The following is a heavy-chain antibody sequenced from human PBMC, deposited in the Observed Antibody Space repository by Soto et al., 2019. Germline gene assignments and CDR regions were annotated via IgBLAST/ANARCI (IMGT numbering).Heavy chain of an antibody. CDR2: IRYDGSNI. V-gene: IGHV3-33*08. J-gene: IGHJ4*02. CDR3: AREDSGYLTYYFDY. CDR1: GFTFSSYS. Sequence: GGSLRLSCAASGFTFSSYSMNWVRQAPGKGLEWVAFIRYDGSNIYYAGSVKGRFTISRDNSKNTLYLQMNSLRAEDTAAYYCAREDSGYLTYYFDYWGQGTLVTVSS. D-gene: IGHD5-12*01.